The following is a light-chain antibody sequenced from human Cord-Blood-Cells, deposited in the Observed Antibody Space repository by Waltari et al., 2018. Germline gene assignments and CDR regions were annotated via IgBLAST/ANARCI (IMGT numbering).Light chain of an antibody. V-gene: IGLV3-25*02. CDR2: KDS. Sequence: SYELPQPPSVSVSPGQTARITCPGDASPKQYAYWYQQKPGQAPVLVIFKDSERPSGIPERFSGSSSGTTVTLTISGVQAEDEADYYCQSADSSGTWVFGGGTKLTVL. CDR3: QSADSSGTWV. CDR1: ASPKQY. J-gene: IGLJ3*02.